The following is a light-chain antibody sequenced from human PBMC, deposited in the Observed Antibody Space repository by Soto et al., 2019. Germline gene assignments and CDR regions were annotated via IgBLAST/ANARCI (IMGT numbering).Light chain of an antibody. CDR3: CSYTTSSTVV. CDR2: DVS. Sequence: QSVLTQPASVSGSTGQSITISCTGTSSDVGGYNYVSWYQQHPGKAPKLMIYDVSNRPSGVSNRFSGSKSGNTASLTISGLQAEDEADYYCCSYTTSSTVVFGGGTKLTVL. J-gene: IGLJ2*01. V-gene: IGLV2-14*01. CDR1: SSDVGGYNY.